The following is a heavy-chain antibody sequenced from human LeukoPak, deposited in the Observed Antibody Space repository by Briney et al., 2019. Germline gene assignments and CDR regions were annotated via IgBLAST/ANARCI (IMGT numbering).Heavy chain of an antibody. CDR1: GGSISSGGYS. Sequence: SQTLSLTCAVSGGSISSGGYSWSWIRQPPGKGLEWIGYIYRSGSTYYNPSLKSRVTISVDTSKNQFSLKLSSVTAADTAVYYCARDEVLAYCSGGSCSSAFDIWGQGTMVTVSS. J-gene: IGHJ3*02. V-gene: IGHV4-30-2*01. D-gene: IGHD2-15*01. CDR2: IYRSGST. CDR3: ARDEVLAYCSGGSCSSAFDI.